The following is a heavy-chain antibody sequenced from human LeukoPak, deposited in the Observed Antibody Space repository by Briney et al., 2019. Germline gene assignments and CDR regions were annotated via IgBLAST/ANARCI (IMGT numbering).Heavy chain of an antibody. D-gene: IGHD4-17*01. CDR1: GFTFDDFA. Sequence: GGSLRLSSAASGFTFDDFAMHWVRQAPGKGLEWVSSISSSSSYIYYADSVKGRFTISRDNAKNSLYLQMNSLRAEDTAVYYCASSDYGDYDWGQGTLVTVSS. CDR2: ISSSSSYI. J-gene: IGHJ4*02. CDR3: ASSDYGDYD. V-gene: IGHV3-21*01.